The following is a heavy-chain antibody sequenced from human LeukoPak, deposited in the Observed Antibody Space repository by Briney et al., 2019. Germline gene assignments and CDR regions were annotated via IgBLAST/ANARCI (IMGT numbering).Heavy chain of an antibody. CDR3: TRDIAAGLGYSSSLVLVY. Sequence: SETLSLTCAVYGGSFSGYYWSWIRQPPGKGLEWIGEINHSGSTNYNPSLKSRVTMSVDTSRNHFSLILTSVTAADAAVYFCTRDIAAGLGYSSSLVLVYWGRGTVVAVSS. V-gene: IGHV4-34*01. CDR1: GGSFSGYY. CDR2: INHSGST. D-gene: IGHD6-19*01. J-gene: IGHJ4*02.